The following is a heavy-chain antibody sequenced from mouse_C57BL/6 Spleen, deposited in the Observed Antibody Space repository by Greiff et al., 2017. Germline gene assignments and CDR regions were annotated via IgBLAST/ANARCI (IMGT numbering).Heavy chain of an antibody. CDR3: TTLYYDYSWFAY. CDR2: IDPENGDT. CDR1: GFNIKDDY. J-gene: IGHJ3*01. Sequence: VQLQQSGAELVRPGASVKLSCTASGFNIKDDYMHWVKQRPEQGLEWIGWIDPENGDTEYASKFQGKATITADTSSNTAYLQLSSLTSEDTAVYYCTTLYYDYSWFAYWGQGTLVTVSA. V-gene: IGHV14-4*01. D-gene: IGHD2-4*01.